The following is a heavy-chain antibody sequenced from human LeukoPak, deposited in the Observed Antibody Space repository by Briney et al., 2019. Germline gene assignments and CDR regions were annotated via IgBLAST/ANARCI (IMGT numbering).Heavy chain of an antibody. CDR2: IYPGDSDT. J-gene: IGHJ3*02. D-gene: IGHD6-13*01. CDR3: ARLPHYSSSFYAFDI. CDR1: GYSFTSYW. V-gene: IGHV5-51*01. Sequence: GESLKISCKGSGYSFTSYWIGWVRQLPGKGLEWMGIIYPGDSDTRYSPSFQGQVTISADKSISTAYLQWSSLKASDTAMYYCARLPHYSSSFYAFDIWGQGTMVTVSS.